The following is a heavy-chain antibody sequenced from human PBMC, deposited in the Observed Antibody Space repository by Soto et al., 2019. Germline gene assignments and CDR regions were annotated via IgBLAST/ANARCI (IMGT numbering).Heavy chain of an antibody. V-gene: IGHV3-7*01. CDR1: GFTFSSYW. CDR3: ARSKALETKFRADYYYYGMDV. J-gene: IGHJ6*02. D-gene: IGHD2-8*01. Sequence: PGGSLRLSCAASGFTFSSYWMSWVRQAPGKGLEWVANIKQDGSEKYYVDSVKGRFTISRDNAKNSLYLQMNSLRAEDTAVYYCARSKALETKFRADYYYYGMDVWGQGTTVTVSS. CDR2: IKQDGSEK.